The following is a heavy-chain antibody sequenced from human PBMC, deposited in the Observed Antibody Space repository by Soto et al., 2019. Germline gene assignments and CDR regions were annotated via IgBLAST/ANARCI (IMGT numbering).Heavy chain of an antibody. D-gene: IGHD2-8*01. CDR3: AGGMGRYFDI. V-gene: IGHV4-4*07. CDR2: LSASGRT. Sequence: PSETLSLTCAISGDSIGNFYWSWIRQPAGKGLESLGRLSASGRTNYSPSLQSRVTMSLDRSKNRFSLRLTSVSAADTAVYFCAGGMGRYFDIWGRGTLVTVSS. J-gene: IGHJ2*01. CDR1: GDSIGNFY.